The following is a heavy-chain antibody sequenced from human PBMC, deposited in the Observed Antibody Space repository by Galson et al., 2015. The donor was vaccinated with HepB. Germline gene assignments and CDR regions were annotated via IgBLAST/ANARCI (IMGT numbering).Heavy chain of an antibody. CDR2: IWYDGRNQ. CDR1: GFTFSSFG. Sequence: SLRLSCAASGFTFSSFGMHWVRQAPGKGLDWVALIWYDGRNQYYPGSVKGRFTISRDNSKNTLQLQMNSLRAEDTAVYYCARASSLYGSGSYFDYWGQGTLVTVSS. D-gene: IGHD3-10*01. J-gene: IGHJ4*02. V-gene: IGHV3-33*01. CDR3: ARASSLYGSGSYFDY.